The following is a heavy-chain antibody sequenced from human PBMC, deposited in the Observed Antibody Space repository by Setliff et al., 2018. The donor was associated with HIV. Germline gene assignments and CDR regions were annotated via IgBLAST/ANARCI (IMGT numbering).Heavy chain of an antibody. CDR2: ISSSSNTI. D-gene: IGHD2-2*01. CDR1: GFTFSSCG. V-gene: IGHV3-48*01. CDR3: ARGDIVVISSSMGGDY. J-gene: IGHJ4*02. Sequence: TGGSLRLSCAASGFTFSSCGMHWVRQAPGKGLAWVSSISSSSNTIHYADSVKDRFTISRDNAKNSLFLQMNSLRAEDTAVYYCARGDIVVISSSMGGDYWGQGTLVTVSS.